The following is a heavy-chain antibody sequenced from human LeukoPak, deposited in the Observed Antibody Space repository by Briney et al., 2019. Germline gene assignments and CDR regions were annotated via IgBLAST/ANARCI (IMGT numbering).Heavy chain of an antibody. CDR1: GFTFSSYA. J-gene: IGHJ4*02. CDR2: ISGSGGGT. V-gene: IGHV3-23*01. D-gene: IGHD6-6*01. CDR3: AKAVHSSSSWQIDY. Sequence: GGSLRLSCAASGFTFSSYAMSWVRQAPGKGLEWVSAISGSGGGTSYANSVKGRFTISRDNSKNTLYLQMNSLRTEDTAVFYCAKAVHSSSSWQIDYWGQGTLVTVSS.